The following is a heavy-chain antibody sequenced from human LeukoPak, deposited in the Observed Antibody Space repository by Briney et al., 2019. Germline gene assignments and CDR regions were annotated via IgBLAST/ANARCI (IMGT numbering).Heavy chain of an antibody. V-gene: IGHV1-69*13. CDR2: IIPIFGTA. D-gene: IGHD3-16*01. J-gene: IGHJ5*02. CDR3: ARVGALRNWFDP. CDR1: GYTFTSYG. Sequence: GASVKVSCKASGYTFTSYGISWVRQAAGQGLEWMGGIIPIFGTANYAQKFQGRVTITADESTSTAYMELSSLRSEDTAVYYCARVGALRNWFDPWGQGTLVTVSS.